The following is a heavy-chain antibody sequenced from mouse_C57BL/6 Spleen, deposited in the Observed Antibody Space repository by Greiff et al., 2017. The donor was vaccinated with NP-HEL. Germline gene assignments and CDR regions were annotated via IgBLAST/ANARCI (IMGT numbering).Heavy chain of an antibody. V-gene: IGHV2-6*01. D-gene: IGHD2-4*01. Sequence: VKLVESGPGLVAPSQSLSITCTVSGFSLTSYGVDWVRQSPGKGLEWLGVIWGVGSTNYNSALKSRLSISKDNSKSQVFLKMNSLQTDDTAMYYCATSMITGYAMDYWGQGTSVTVSS. CDR2: IWGVGST. CDR1: GFSLTSYG. J-gene: IGHJ4*01. CDR3: ATSMITGYAMDY.